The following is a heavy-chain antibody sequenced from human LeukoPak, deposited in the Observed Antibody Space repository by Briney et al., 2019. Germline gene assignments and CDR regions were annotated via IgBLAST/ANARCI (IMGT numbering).Heavy chain of an antibody. J-gene: IGHJ5*02. CDR3: ARRGGLDYGDYPFDP. Sequence: SHTLSLTCAVSGDSISSGGYSWTWIRQPPAKVLEWIGYIYQSGSTYYNPSLKSRVTISVDRSKNQSSLKLSSVTAADTAVYYCARRGGLDYGDYPFDPWGQGTLVTVSS. V-gene: IGHV4-30-2*01. CDR1: GDSISSGGYS. D-gene: IGHD4-17*01. CDR2: IYQSGST.